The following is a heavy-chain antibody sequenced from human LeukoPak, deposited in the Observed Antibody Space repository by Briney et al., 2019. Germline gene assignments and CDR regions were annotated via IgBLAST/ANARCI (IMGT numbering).Heavy chain of an antibody. J-gene: IGHJ6*03. V-gene: IGHV3-74*01. CDR1: GFTFSSYW. Sequence: PGGSLRLSCAASGFTFSSYWMHWVRQAPGKGLVWVSRIYTDGSTISYADSVKGRFTISRDNAKNTLYLQMISLRAEDTAVYYCARGGYGSHYYYYYMDVWGKGTTVTVSS. CDR2: IYTDGSTI. CDR3: ARGGYGSHYYYYYMDV. D-gene: IGHD5-18*01.